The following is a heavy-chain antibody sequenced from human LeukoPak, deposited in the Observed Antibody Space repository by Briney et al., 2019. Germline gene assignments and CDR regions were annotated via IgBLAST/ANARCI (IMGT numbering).Heavy chain of an antibody. D-gene: IGHD7-27*01. J-gene: IGHJ4*02. CDR2: ISSSGGTI. V-gene: IGHV3-48*04. CDR1: GFTFSTYS. Sequence: PGGSLRLSCAASGFTFSTYSMNWVRQAPGKGLEWVSYISSSGGTIYYADSVKGRFTISRDNAKNSLYLQMNSLRAEDTAVYYCARGPNWGSAYFDYWGQGTLVTVSS. CDR3: ARGPNWGSAYFDY.